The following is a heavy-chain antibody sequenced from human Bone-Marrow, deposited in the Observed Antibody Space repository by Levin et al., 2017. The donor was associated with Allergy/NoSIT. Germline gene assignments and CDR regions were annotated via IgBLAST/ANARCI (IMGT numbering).Heavy chain of an antibody. CDR3: ARDETFNSWHTGWFDP. D-gene: IGHD6-13*01. CDR2: VSAYSGNT. J-gene: IGHJ5*02. Sequence: VASVKVSCKASGYTFTTYGLTWVRQAPGQGLEWMGWVSAYSGNTNYALNLQDRVTMTTDTATNTAYMELTSLRSDDTAIYYCARDETFNSWHTGWFDPWGQGTLVTVSS. V-gene: IGHV1-18*01. CDR1: GYTFTTYG.